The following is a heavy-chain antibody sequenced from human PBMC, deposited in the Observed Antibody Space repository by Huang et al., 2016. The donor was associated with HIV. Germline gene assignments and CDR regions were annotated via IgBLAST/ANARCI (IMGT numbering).Heavy chain of an antibody. CDR1: GFTFGDYT. Sequence: DVQLVESGGTLVQPGRSLRLSCATSGFTFGDYTMAWLRQAQGKGVEWVGLIRSKTYGGAAEYATSVKGRFIISRDDSENIVYLQLSSLQSEDTGLYYCTRGRTRGAYFNYWGQGTLVTVSS. V-gene: IGHV3-49*03. CDR2: IRSKTYGGAA. J-gene: IGHJ4*02. D-gene: IGHD1-7*01. CDR3: TRGRTRGAYFNY.